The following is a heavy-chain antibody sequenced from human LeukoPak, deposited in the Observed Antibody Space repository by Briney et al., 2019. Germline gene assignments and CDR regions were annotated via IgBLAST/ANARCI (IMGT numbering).Heavy chain of an antibody. CDR2: ISADNGNT. CDR1: GYSFMTYG. CDR3: ARAGNSWLEDNGVYYFDS. J-gene: IGHJ4*02. Sequence: GASVKVSCTGSGYSFMTYGISWVRQAPGQGLEWVGWISADNGNTNYAQKLQGRVTMTTDTSTSTVYMELKSLRSDDTAVYYCARAGNSWLEDNGVYYFDSWGQGALVTVSS. D-gene: IGHD6-19*01. V-gene: IGHV1-18*01.